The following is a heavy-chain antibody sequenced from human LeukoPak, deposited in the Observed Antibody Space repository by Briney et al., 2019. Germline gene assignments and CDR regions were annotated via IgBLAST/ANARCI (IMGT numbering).Heavy chain of an antibody. CDR3: ARAVGVVATAIDYFDY. J-gene: IGHJ4*02. Sequence: ASVKVSCKASGYTFTSYGISWVRQAPGQGLEWMGWISAYNGNTNYAQKLQGRVTMTTDTSTSTACMELRSLRSDDTAVYYCARAVGVVATAIDYFDYWGQGTLVTVSS. CDR2: ISAYNGNT. CDR1: GYTFTSYG. V-gene: IGHV1-18*01. D-gene: IGHD2-21*02.